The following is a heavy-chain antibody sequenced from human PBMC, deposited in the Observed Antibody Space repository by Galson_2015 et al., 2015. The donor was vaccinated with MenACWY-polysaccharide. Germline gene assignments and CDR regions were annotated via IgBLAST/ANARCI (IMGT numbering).Heavy chain of an antibody. CDR2: ISKSGDRT. Sequence: SLRLSCAASEFSFSSYPMSWVRQAPGKGLEWVSFISKSGDRTNYADSVKGRFTISRDNSKNTLYLQMNSLRAEDTAVYYCAKMYGDLSVGLNLWGQGTLVTVSS. V-gene: IGHV3-23*01. CDR1: EFSFSSYP. CDR3: AKMYGDLSVGLNL. D-gene: IGHD4-17*01. J-gene: IGHJ4*02.